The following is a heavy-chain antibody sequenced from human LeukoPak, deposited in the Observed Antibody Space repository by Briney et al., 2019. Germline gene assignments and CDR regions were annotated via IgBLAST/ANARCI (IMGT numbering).Heavy chain of an antibody. CDR3: ARDSSGSSLGFSFDY. V-gene: IGHV1-69*13. CDR1: GGTFSSYA. CDR2: IIPIFGTA. Sequence: SVKVSCKASGGTFSSYAISWVRQAPGQGLEWMGGIIPIFGTANYAQKFQGRVTITADESTSTAYMELSSLRSEDTAVYYCARDSSGSSLGFSFDYWGQGTLVTVSS. D-gene: IGHD1-26*01. J-gene: IGHJ4*02.